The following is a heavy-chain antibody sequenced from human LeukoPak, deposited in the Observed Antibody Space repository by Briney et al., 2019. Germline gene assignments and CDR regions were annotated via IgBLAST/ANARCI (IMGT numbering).Heavy chain of an antibody. CDR3: ARRELVTAYFDY. CDR1: GGTFSSYA. V-gene: IGHV1-69*13. J-gene: IGHJ4*02. CDR2: IIPIFGTA. D-gene: IGHD2-21*02. Sequence: ASVTVSCKASGGTFSSYAISWVRQAPGKGLEWMGGIIPIFGTANYAQKFQGRVTITADESTSTACIELSSLRSEDTAVYYCARRELVTAYFDYWGQGTLVTVSS.